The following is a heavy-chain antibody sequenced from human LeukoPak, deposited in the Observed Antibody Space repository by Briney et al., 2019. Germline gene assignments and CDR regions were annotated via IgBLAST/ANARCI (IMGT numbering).Heavy chain of an antibody. J-gene: IGHJ4*02. Sequence: GGSLRLSCAASGFTFSSYAMSWVRQAPGKGLEWVSAISGSGGSTYYADSVKGRFTISRDNAKNSLYLQMNSLRAEDTAVYYCARQSTRHFDYWGQGTLVIVSS. D-gene: IGHD2-2*01. CDR3: ARQSTRHFDY. CDR1: GFTFSSYA. V-gene: IGHV3-23*01. CDR2: ISGSGGST.